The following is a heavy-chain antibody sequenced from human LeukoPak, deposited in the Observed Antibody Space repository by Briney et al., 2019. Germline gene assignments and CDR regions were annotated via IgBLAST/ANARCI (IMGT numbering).Heavy chain of an antibody. CDR3: ARRGALAIDY. V-gene: IGHV4-59*08. Sequence: SETLSLTCSVSGGSITNYYWSWIRQSPGKGLEWIGFIYNTGRTNYNPSLQSRVTMSIDTSKNQFSLKLSSVTAADTAVYYCARRGALAIDYWGLGTLVTVSS. CDR2: IYNTGRT. CDR1: GGSITNYY. J-gene: IGHJ4*02. D-gene: IGHD6-13*01.